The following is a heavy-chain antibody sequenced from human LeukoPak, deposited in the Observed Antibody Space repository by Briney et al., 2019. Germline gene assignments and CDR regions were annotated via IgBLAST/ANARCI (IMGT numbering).Heavy chain of an antibody. Sequence: PGGSLRLSCTASEFTVSRNYMLWVRPAPGKGLEWVSLIFSNGDTHYAESVKGRFTISRDTSKNTVSLQMNSLRVEDTAMYYCTRDQMNYWGQGTLVAVSS. CDR1: EFTVSRNY. CDR2: IFSNGDT. CDR3: TRDQMNY. J-gene: IGHJ4*02. D-gene: IGHD5-24*01. V-gene: IGHV3-53*01.